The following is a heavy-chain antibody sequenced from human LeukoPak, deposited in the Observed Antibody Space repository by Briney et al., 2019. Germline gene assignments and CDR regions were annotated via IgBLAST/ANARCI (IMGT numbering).Heavy chain of an antibody. CDR3: ARDFFDFWGGSWV. CDR2: IYSGGST. Sequence: GGSLRLSCAASGFTVSSNYMSWVRQAPGKGLEWVSVIYSGGSTYYADSVKGRFTISRDNSKNTLYLQMNSLRAEDTAVYFCARDFFDFWGGSWVRGQGTLVTVSS. V-gene: IGHV3-53*01. D-gene: IGHD3-3*01. J-gene: IGHJ4*02. CDR1: GFTVSSNY.